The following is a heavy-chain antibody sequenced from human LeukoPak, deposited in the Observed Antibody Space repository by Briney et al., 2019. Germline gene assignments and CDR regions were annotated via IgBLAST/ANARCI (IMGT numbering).Heavy chain of an antibody. D-gene: IGHD5-24*01. CDR2: MNPNSGNT. V-gene: IGHV1-8*01. Sequence: ASVKVSCKASGYTFTSYDINWVRQATGQGLEWMGWMNPNSGNTGYAQKFQGRVTMTRNTSISTAYMELSSLRSEDTAVYYCARVRGGYKLYYYYYMDVWGKGTTVTVSS. CDR1: GYTFTSYD. CDR3: ARVRGGYKLYYYYYMDV. J-gene: IGHJ6*03.